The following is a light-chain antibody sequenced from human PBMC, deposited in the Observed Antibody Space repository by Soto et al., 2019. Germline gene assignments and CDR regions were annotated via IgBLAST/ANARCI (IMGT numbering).Light chain of an antibody. CDR3: QQYGSSSFT. V-gene: IGKV3-20*01. CDR2: ATS. Sequence: EIVLTQSPGTLSLSSGERATLYCRASQSVSSSSLAWYQKKPGQAPRLLGYATSSRATGIPDRFSGSGSGTDFTLTISILEPEDFAVYYCQQYGSSSFTFGQGTKLEIK. CDR1: QSVSSSS. J-gene: IGKJ2*01.